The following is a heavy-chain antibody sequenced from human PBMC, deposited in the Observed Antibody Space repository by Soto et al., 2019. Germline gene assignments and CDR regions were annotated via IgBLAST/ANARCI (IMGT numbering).Heavy chain of an antibody. V-gene: IGHV4-38-2*02. D-gene: IGHD3-10*01. CDR3: AALWFGELAFNY. CDR1: GYSIRSGYY. Sequence: KPSETLSLTCIVSGYSIRSGYYWGWVRQAPGKGLEWLGSVYHNGIMFHNPSFQSRVTISVDTSKNQFSLNLRSVTAADTAVYYCAALWFGELAFNYWGHGILVTVSS. CDR2: VYHNGIM. J-gene: IGHJ4*01.